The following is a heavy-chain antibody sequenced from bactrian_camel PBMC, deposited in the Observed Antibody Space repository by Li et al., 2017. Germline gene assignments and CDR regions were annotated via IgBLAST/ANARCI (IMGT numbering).Heavy chain of an antibody. J-gene: IGHJ6*01. CDR2: IGVDGST. Sequence: HVQLVESGGGSVQAGGSLRLSCAASGDTYRPYFMGWFRQAPGKEREGVASIGVDGSTSYADSVKGRFTISKDNVKNTLYLQMDNLIPEDTAVYYCAASWDVSAKWALESMTRPDFGYWGQGTQVTVS. V-gene: IGHV3S55*01. CDR3: AASWDVSAKWALESMTRPDFGY. CDR1: GDTYRPYF. D-gene: IGHD3*01.